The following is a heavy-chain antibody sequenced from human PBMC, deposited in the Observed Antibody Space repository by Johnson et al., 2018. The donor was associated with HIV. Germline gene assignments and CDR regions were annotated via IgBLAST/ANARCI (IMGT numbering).Heavy chain of an antibody. CDR2: INWSGGST. CDR3: ARATGSWMDAFDI. CDR1: GFIFDDYG. Sequence: VQVVESGGAVVRPGGSLRLSCAASGFIFDDYGMSWVRQAPGKGLEWVSGINWSGGSTAYAGSVKGRFTISRDNSKNTLYLQMNSLRAEDTAVYYCARATGSWMDAFDIWGQGTMVTVSS. V-gene: IGHV3-20*04. J-gene: IGHJ3*02. D-gene: IGHD2-2*03.